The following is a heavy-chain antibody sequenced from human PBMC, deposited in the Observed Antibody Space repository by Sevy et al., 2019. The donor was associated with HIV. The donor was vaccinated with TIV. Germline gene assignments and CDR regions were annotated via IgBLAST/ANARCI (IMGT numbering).Heavy chain of an antibody. CDR2: IYYSGST. CDR1: GGSISSSSTY. Sequence: SETLSLTCTVSGGSISSSSTYWGWIRQPPGKGLKWIGNIYYSGSTYYNPSLKSRVTISVDTSKNQFSLKLSSVTAADTAVYYCATRGSGTLVWDYWGQGTLVTVS. CDR3: ATRGSGTLVWDY. D-gene: IGHD3-16*01. J-gene: IGHJ4*02. V-gene: IGHV4-39*01.